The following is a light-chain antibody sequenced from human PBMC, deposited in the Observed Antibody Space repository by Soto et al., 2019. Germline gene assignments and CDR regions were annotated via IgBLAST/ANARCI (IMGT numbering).Light chain of an antibody. CDR2: AAS. CDR1: QNIIFY. J-gene: IGKJ2*01. CDR3: QQSYTTPVYS. V-gene: IGKV1-39*01. Sequence: DIQMTQSPSSLSASVGDRVTITCRAIQNIIFYLNWYQQKPGKAPKLLIYAASNLQSGVPSRFSGSGSGTDFTLTISSLQPEDFATYFCQQSYTTPVYSFGQGTKVDIK.